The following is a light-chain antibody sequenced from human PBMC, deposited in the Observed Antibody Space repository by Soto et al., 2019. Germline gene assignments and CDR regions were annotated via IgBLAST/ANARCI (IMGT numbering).Light chain of an antibody. Sequence: QSLLTQPPSVSGAPGQRVTISCTRSSSNIGAGYDVHWYQQLPGTAPKLLIYGNSNRPSGVPDRFSGSKSGTSASLAITGLQAEDEADYCCQSYDSSLSNVFGTGTKVTVL. CDR2: GNS. CDR3: QSYDSSLSNV. J-gene: IGLJ1*01. CDR1: SSNIGAGYD. V-gene: IGLV1-40*01.